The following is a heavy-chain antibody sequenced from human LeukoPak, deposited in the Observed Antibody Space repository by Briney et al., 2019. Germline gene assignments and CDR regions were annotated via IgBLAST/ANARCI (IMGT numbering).Heavy chain of an antibody. V-gene: IGHV1-2*02. CDR2: INPNSGGT. D-gene: IGHD6-19*01. Sequence: ASVTVSCKASGYTFTSYGISWVRQAPGQGLEWMGWINPNSGGTNYAQKFQGRVTMTRDTSISTAYMELSRLRSDDTAVYYCARGEQWLVLLVSGTVCDYWGQGTLVTVSS. CDR1: GYTFTSYG. J-gene: IGHJ4*02. CDR3: ARGEQWLVLLVSGTVCDY.